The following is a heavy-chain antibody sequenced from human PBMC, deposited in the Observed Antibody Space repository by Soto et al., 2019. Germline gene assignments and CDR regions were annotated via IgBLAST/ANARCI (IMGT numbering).Heavy chain of an antibody. CDR3: ARQWTGLDY. CDR2: IHYSGGT. D-gene: IGHD3-9*01. Sequence: QVQLQESGPGLVKPSETLSLTCTVSGGSISSYYWSWIRQPPGKGLEYIGYIHYSGGTNYKPSLRSRVTIPVDTSKNQFSLKLSSVTAADTAVYYCARQWTGLDYWGQGTLVTVSS. CDR1: GGSISSYY. J-gene: IGHJ4*02. V-gene: IGHV4-59*08.